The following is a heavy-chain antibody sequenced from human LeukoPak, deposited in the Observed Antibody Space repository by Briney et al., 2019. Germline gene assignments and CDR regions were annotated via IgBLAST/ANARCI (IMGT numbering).Heavy chain of an antibody. CDR1: GYSFTGYY. CDR3: ARDTIRVGAD. V-gene: IGHV1-2*02. J-gene: IGHJ4*02. CDR2: INPNSGGT. Sequence: GASVKVSCKASGYSFTGYYLHWVRQAPGQGLEWMGWINPNSGGTNYAQKFQGRVTMTRDTSIRTAYMELSSLRSDDTAVYYCARDTIRVGADWGQGTLVTVSS. D-gene: IGHD3-9*01.